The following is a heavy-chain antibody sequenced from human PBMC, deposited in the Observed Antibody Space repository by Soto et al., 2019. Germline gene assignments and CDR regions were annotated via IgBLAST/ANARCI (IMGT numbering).Heavy chain of an antibody. CDR3: ARERPDGARLDP. Sequence: QVQLQESGPGLVKPSQTLSLTCTVSGGSISSGDYYWSWIRQPPGKGLEWIGYIYHSGSTYYNPSLKCRVTISVDTSKNQFSRKLSSVTAADTAVYYCARERPDGARLDPWGQGTLVTVSS. V-gene: IGHV4-30-4*01. CDR1: GGSISSGDYY. CDR2: IYHSGST. D-gene: IGHD6-6*01. J-gene: IGHJ5*02.